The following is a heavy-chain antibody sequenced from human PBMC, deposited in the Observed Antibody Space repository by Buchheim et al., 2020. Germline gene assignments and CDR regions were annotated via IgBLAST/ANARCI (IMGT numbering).Heavy chain of an antibody. J-gene: IGHJ1*01. CDR2: ISASGGST. CDR3: ATDPHYPWGSY. Sequence: EVFLVESGGGLVQPGGSLRLSCAASGFTFSGYEMNWVRQAPGKGLECIAYISASGGSTYYVDSVRCRFTISRDNAKNSLYLQRNSLRVEDTAVYYCATDPHYPWGSYWGRGTL. CDR1: GFTFSGYE. V-gene: IGHV3-48*03. D-gene: IGHD3-16*01.